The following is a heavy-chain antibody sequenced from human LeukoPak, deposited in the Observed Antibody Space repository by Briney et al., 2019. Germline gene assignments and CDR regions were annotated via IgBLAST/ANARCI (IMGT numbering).Heavy chain of an antibody. J-gene: IGHJ4*02. CDR3: AKGGSSSFPFDY. Sequence: GGSLRLSCAASGLTFSSYAMSWVRQAPGKGLEWVSTISGSGGSTYYADSGKGRFIISRDNSTNTLYLQMNGLRAEDTAVYYCAKGGSSSFPFDYWGQGTLVTVSS. D-gene: IGHD6-13*01. CDR1: GLTFSSYA. V-gene: IGHV3-23*01. CDR2: ISGSGGST.